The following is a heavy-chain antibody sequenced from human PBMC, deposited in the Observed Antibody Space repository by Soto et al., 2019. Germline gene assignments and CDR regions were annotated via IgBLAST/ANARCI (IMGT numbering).Heavy chain of an antibody. D-gene: IGHD6-13*01. CDR3: ARDQGGYIYYFGMDV. V-gene: IGHV4-59*01. Sequence: PSETLSLTCXVSGASISDYYWTWIRQSPGKGLEWIGYIYYRGSAHYNPSLKSRVTISIDTSKSQFSLKLTSVTAADTAVYYCARDQGGYIYYFGMDVWGQGTTVTVSS. J-gene: IGHJ6*02. CDR1: GASISDYY. CDR2: IYYRGSA.